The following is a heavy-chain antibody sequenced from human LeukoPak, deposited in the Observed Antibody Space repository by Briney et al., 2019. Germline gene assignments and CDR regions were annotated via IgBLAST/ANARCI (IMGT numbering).Heavy chain of an antibody. CDR2: IYSGGST. CDR3: ARGYCSSTSCYRDVGYYYYYYGMDV. D-gene: IGHD2-2*01. Sequence: QAGGSLRLSCAASGFTVSSNYMSWVRQAPGKGLEWVSVIYSGGSTYYADSVKGRFTISRDNSKNTLYLQMNSLRAEDTAVYYCARGYCSSTSCYRDVGYYYYYYGMDVWGQGTTVTVSS. V-gene: IGHV3-53*01. CDR1: GFTVSSNY. J-gene: IGHJ6*02.